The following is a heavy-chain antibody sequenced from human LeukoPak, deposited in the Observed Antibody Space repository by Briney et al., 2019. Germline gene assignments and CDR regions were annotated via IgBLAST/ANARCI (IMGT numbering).Heavy chain of an antibody. Sequence: ASVKVSCKASGYSTNTYGISWVRQAPGQGLEWIGWISPYNNHINYADKFQGRVTMTTDTSTTVSYLELRSLRSDDTAVYFCANVAKGRYFFHYMDVWGKGTTVTVS. CDR2: ISPYNNHI. J-gene: IGHJ6*03. V-gene: IGHV1-18*01. CDR1: GYSTNTYG. CDR3: ANVAKGRYFFHYMDV. D-gene: IGHD2-15*01.